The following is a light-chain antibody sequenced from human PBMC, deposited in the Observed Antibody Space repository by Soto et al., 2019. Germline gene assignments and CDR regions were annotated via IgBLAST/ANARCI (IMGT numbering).Light chain of an antibody. CDR1: SSDVGAYNF. J-gene: IGLJ3*02. CDR2: GVT. Sequence: QSALTQPASVSGSPGQSIAISCTGTSSDVGAYNFVSWYQQHPGKAPKLMIYGVTKRPSGVPYRFSGSKSGNTASLTVSGLQAEDEADYYCQAYDYSLTAFVFGGGTKVTVL. V-gene: IGLV2-14*01. CDR3: QAYDYSLTAFV.